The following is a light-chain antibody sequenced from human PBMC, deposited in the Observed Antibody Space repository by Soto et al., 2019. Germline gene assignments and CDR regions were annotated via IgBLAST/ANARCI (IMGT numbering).Light chain of an antibody. CDR2: GAS. V-gene: IGKV3-20*01. CDR3: QQYGSSPRT. Sequence: EIVLTQSPGTLSLSPGERATLSCRASQSVTSSYLAWYQLKPGQAPTLLIYGASSRATGIPDRFSGSGSETDFTLTISSLDPEDFAVYFCQQYGSSPRTFGQGTKVEIK. CDR1: QSVTSSY. J-gene: IGKJ1*01.